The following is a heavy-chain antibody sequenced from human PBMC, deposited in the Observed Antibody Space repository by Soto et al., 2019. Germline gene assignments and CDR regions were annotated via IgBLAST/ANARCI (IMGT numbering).Heavy chain of an antibody. D-gene: IGHD2-15*01. CDR2: INSDGSST. CDR1: GFTFSSYW. CDR3: VRTSLVVAAATREDY. V-gene: IGHV3-74*01. J-gene: IGHJ4*02. Sequence: EVQLVESGGGLGQPGESLRLSCAASGFTFSSYWMHWVRQAPGKGLVWVSRINSDGSSTSYAGSVKGRFTISRDNAKNTLYLQMNSLRAEDTAVYYCVRTSLVVAAATREDYWGQGTLVTVSS.